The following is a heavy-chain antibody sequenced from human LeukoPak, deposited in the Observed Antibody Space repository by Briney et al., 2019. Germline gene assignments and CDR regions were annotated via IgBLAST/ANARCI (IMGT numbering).Heavy chain of an antibody. J-gene: IGHJ4*02. CDR1: GFIFSDYY. D-gene: IGHD3-10*01. CDR2: IRGSSSDT. Sequence: GGSLRLSCVASGFIFSDYYMVWIRQAPGKGLEWVSSIRGSSSDTDYADSVKGRFTISRDNSKNTLYLQMNSLRAEDTAVYSCARASGPFDYWGQGTLVTVSS. CDR3: ARASGPFDY. V-gene: IGHV3-11*06.